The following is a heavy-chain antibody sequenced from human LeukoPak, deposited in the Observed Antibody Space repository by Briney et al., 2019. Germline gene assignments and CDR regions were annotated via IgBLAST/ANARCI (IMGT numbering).Heavy chain of an antibody. CDR2: IYSGGST. Sequence: AGGSLRLSCAASGFTVSSNYMSWVRQAPGKGLEWVSVIYSGGSTYYADSVKGRFTISRDNSKNTLYLQMNSLRAEDTAVYYCARGLMRTGATADDSFDFWGQGTKVTGFS. V-gene: IGHV3-66*01. CDR1: GFTVSSNY. J-gene: IGHJ3*01. CDR3: ARGLMRTGATADDSFDF. D-gene: IGHD4/OR15-4a*01.